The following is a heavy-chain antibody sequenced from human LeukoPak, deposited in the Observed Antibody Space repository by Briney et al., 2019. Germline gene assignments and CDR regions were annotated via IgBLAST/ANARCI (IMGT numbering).Heavy chain of an antibody. V-gene: IGHV3-30*18. D-gene: IGHD4-17*01. CDR1: GFTFSSYG. J-gene: IGHJ6*02. CDR2: ISYDGSNK. CDR3: AKDYGDYELSSKYYYGMDV. Sequence: QAGGSLRLSCAASGFTFSSYGMHWVRQAPGKGLEWVAVISYDGSNKYYADSVKGRFTISRDNSKNTLYLQMNSLRAEDTAVYYCAKDYGDYELSSKYYYGMDVWGQGTTVTVSS.